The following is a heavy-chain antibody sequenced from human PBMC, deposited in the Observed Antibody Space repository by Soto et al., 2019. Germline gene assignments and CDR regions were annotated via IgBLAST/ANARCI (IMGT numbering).Heavy chain of an antibody. J-gene: IGHJ5*02. Sequence: GGSLRLSCAASGFTFSSYSMNWVRQAPGKGLEWVSYISSSSSTIYYADSVKGRFTISRDNAKNSLYLQMNSLRAEDTAVYYCARDPGIAAAGTTWFDPWGQGTLVTVSS. CDR3: ARDPGIAAAGTTWFDP. V-gene: IGHV3-48*01. CDR2: ISSSSSTI. D-gene: IGHD6-13*01. CDR1: GFTFSSYS.